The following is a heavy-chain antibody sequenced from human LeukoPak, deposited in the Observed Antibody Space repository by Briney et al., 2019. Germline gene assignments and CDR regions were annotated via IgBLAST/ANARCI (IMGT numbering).Heavy chain of an antibody. J-gene: IGHJ4*02. CDR1: GFSFSRFG. D-gene: IGHD2-15*01. CDR2: ISSTSGDV. Sequence: GGSLRLSCVASGFSFSRFGMNWVRQAPGKGLEWISHISSTSGDVYYADSVKGRFTTSRDNAKNSLYLQMSSLRNEDTAIYYCAQKGGTDHWGQGTLVTVSS. V-gene: IGHV3-48*02. CDR3: AQKGGTDH.